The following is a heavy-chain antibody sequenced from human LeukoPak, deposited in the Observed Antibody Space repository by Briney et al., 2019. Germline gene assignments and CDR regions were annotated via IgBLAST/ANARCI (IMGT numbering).Heavy chain of an antibody. CDR3: ARDSHLHLPYIVVVPAAYRQDYYYYYMDV. CDR1: GLTFSGYA. D-gene: IGHD2-2*01. V-gene: IGHV3-30*04. CDR2: ISYDGSNK. Sequence: PGGSLRLSCAASGLTFSGYAMHWVRQAPGKGLEWVAVISYDGSNKYYADSVKGRFTISRDNAKNSLYLQMNSLRAEDTAVYYCARDSHLHLPYIVVVPAAYRQDYYYYYMDVWGKGTTVTVSS. J-gene: IGHJ6*03.